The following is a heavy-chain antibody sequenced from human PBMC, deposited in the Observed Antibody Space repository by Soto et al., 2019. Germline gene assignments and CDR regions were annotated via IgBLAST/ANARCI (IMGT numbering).Heavy chain of an antibody. J-gene: IGHJ5*02. V-gene: IGHV4-59*01. CDR1: GGSISSYY. CDR3: ASSGIYYDFWSGYAP. Sequence: SETLSLTCTVSGGSISSYYWSWIRQPPGKGLEWIGYVYYSGSTNYNPSLKSRVTISVDTSKNQFSLKLSSVTAADTAVYYCASSGIYYDFWSGYAPWGQGTLVTVSS. D-gene: IGHD3-3*01. CDR2: VYYSGST.